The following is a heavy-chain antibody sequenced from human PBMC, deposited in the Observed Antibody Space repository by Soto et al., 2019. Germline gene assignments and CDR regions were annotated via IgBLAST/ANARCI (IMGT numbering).Heavy chain of an antibody. D-gene: IGHD2-2*01. CDR2: IYHTGNT. CDR1: SGSVSSGGYY. J-gene: IGHJ4*02. Sequence: SETLSLTCTVSSGSVSSGGYYWSWTRQLPGKGLEWIGYIYHTGNTFYNPSLKSRVTISLDTSKSQFSLKLTSVTAADTAMYFCAGSSARSIFDYWGPGTLVTVSS. CDR3: AGSSARSIFDY. V-gene: IGHV4-31*03.